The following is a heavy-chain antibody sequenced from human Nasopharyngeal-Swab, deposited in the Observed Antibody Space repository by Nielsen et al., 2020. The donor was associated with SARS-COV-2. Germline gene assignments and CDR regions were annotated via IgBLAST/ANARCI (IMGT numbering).Heavy chain of an antibody. CDR3: AKVHVPAAISCYMDV. J-gene: IGHJ6*03. CDR2: ISYDGSNK. CDR1: GFTFSSYG. Sequence: GGSLRLSCAASGFTFSSYGMHWVRQAPGKGLEWVAVISYDGSNKYYADSVKGRLTISRDNSKNTLYLQMNSLRAEDTAVYYCAKVHVPAAISCYMDVWGKGTTVTVSS. V-gene: IGHV3-30*18. D-gene: IGHD2-2*01.